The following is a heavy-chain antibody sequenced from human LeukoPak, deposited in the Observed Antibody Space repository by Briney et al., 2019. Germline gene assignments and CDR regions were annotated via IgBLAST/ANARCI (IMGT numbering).Heavy chain of an antibody. V-gene: IGHV3-7*05. CDR3: ARGFSWVDY. CDR1: GFTFSTYW. D-gene: IGHD7-27*01. J-gene: IGHJ4*02. Sequence: PGGSLRLSCAASGFTFSTYWMTWVRQAPGKGLEWVANIKEDGSVKYYVDSVKGRFTISRDNAKNSLYLQMNSLRAEDTAVHYCARGFSWVDYWGQGTLVTVSS. CDR2: IKEDGSVK.